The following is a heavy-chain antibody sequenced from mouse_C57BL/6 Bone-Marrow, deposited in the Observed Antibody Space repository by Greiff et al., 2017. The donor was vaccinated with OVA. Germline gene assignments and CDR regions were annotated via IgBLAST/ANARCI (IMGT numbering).Heavy chain of an antibody. J-gene: IGHJ4*01. V-gene: IGHV5-9-1*02. CDR1: GFTFSSYA. Sequence: EVKVVESGEGLVKPGGSLKLSCAASGFTFSSYAMSWVRQTPEQRLEWVACISSGGDYIYYADTVKGRFTISRDNARNTLYLQMSSLKSEDTAMYYCTRDGYYAMDYWGQGTSVTVSA. CDR2: ISSGGDYI. D-gene: IGHD2-3*01. CDR3: TRDGYYAMDY.